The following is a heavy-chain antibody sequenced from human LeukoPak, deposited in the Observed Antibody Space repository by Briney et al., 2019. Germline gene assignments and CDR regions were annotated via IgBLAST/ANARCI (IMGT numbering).Heavy chain of an antibody. CDR1: GYTFTSYD. Sequence: ASVKVSCKASGYTFTSYDINWVRQATGQGLEWMGWINPNSGGTNYAQKFQGRVTMTRDTSISTAYMELSRLRSDGTAVYYCARAVTTYFDYWGQGTLVTVSS. CDR2: INPNSGGT. V-gene: IGHV1-2*02. CDR3: ARAVTTYFDY. D-gene: IGHD4-17*01. J-gene: IGHJ4*02.